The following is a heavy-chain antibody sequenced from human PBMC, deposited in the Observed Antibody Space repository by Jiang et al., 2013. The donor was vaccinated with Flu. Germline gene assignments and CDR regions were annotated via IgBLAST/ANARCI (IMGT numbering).Heavy chain of an antibody. Sequence: YGSGLVKPSETLSLTCTVSGGSISSYYWSWIRQPPGKGLEWIGYIYYSGSTNYNPSLKSRVTISVDTSKNQFSLKLSSVTAADTAVYYCARSIAVAGTPYYGMDVWGQGTTVT. CDR3: ARSIAVAGTPYYGMDV. J-gene: IGHJ6*02. D-gene: IGHD6-19*01. CDR1: GGSISSYY. CDR2: IYYSGST. V-gene: IGHV4-59*01.